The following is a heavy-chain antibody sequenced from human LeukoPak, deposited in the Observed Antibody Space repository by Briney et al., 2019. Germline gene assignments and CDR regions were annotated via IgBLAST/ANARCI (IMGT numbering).Heavy chain of an antibody. CDR2: INHSGST. D-gene: IGHD6-19*01. CDR3: ARAVSGRFDY. CDR1: GGSFSGYY. Sequence: PSETLSLTCAVYGGSFSGYYWSWIRQPPGKGLEWIGEINHSGSTNYNPSLNSRVTISVDTSKNQFSLRLSSVTAADTAIYYCARAVSGRFDYWGQGTLVTVSS. J-gene: IGHJ4*02. V-gene: IGHV4-34*01.